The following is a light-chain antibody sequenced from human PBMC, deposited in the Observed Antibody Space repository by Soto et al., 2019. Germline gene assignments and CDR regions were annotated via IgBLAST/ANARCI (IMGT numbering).Light chain of an antibody. Sequence: SYELTQPPSVSGAPGKTATITCTGNNIGSKNDHWYQQKQGQAPVLVIYYDSDRPSGSPERCSGSNSGNTATLTISRVEAGDEADYYYQVWDSTSDHVVFGGGTKLTVL. J-gene: IGLJ2*01. CDR3: QVWDSTSDHVV. V-gene: IGLV3-21*04. CDR2: YDS. CDR1: NIGSKN.